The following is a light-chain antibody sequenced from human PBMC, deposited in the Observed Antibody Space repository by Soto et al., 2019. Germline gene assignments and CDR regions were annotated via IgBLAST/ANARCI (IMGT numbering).Light chain of an antibody. CDR3: QSDDSGLSGSV. CDR1: SSNIGAGYD. J-gene: IGLJ2*01. Sequence: QSVLTQPPSVSGAPGQTVTISCTGSSSNIGAGYDVHWYQQLPGTAPKLLIYGSTNRPSGVPDRFSGSRSGTSASLAITGLQADDEADYYCQSDDSGLSGSVFGGGTKVTVL. CDR2: GST. V-gene: IGLV1-40*01.